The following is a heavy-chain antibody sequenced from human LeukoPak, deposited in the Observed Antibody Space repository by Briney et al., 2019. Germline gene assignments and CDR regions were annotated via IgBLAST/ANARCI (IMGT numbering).Heavy chain of an antibody. CDR3: ARASGVSVPAGY. Sequence: GGSLRLSCVASGFAFSSYEINWVRQAPGKGLEWISHISSSGSTICYADFLRGRFTISRDNAKNSVCLQMNSLRAEDTAVYYCARASGVSVPAGYWGQGTLVTVSS. CDR2: ISSSGSTI. J-gene: IGHJ4*02. D-gene: IGHD2-8*01. CDR1: GFAFSSYE. V-gene: IGHV3-48*03.